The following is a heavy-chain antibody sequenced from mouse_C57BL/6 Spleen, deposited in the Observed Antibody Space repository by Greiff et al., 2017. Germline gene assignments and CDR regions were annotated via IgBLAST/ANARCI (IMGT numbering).Heavy chain of an antibody. CDR2: IWPGGGT. Sequence: VQVIESGPGLVAPSQSLSITCTVSGFSLTSYAISWVRQPPGKGLEWLGVIWPGGGTNYNTALKSRLSNGKDNSKSQVLLKMNSLQADDTARYYCARRGNWDLYDAMDDWGQGTSVTVSS. CDR1: GFSLTSYA. V-gene: IGHV2-9-1*01. J-gene: IGHJ4*01. D-gene: IGHD4-1*01. CDR3: ARRGNWDLYDAMDD.